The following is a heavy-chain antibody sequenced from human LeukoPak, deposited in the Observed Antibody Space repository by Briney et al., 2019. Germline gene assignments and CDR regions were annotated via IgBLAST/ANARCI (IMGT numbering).Heavy chain of an antibody. CDR2: IIPIFGTA. V-gene: IGHV1-69*06. D-gene: IGHD6-6*01. J-gene: IGHJ6*03. CDR3: ARERGIAARGYYYYMDV. Sequence: SVKVSCKASGGTFSSYAISWVRQAPGQGLEWMGGIIPIFGTANYAQKFQGRVTITADKSTSTAYMELSSLRSEDTAVYYCARERGIAARGYYYYMDVWGKGTTVTVSS. CDR1: GGTFSSYA.